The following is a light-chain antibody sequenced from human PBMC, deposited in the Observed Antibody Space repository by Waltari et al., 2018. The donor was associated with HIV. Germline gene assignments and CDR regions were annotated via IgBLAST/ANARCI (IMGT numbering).Light chain of an antibody. J-gene: IGKJ4*01. Sequence: SLGGRATINCKSSYSLFYSSNNKDYLAWSQQKPGQPPKLLIYWASTRESGVPDRFSGSGSGTDFTLTISSLQAEDVAVYYCQQYYTTPVTFGGGTTVEIK. V-gene: IGKV4-1*01. CDR1: YSLFYSSNNKDY. CDR3: QQYYTTPVT. CDR2: WAS.